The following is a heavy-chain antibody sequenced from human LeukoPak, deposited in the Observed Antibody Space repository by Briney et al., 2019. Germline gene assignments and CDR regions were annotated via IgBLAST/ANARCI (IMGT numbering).Heavy chain of an antibody. D-gene: IGHD4-11*01. CDR1: GYSISSGYY. V-gene: IGHV4-38-2*02. CDR3: ASGADYSNYYFDY. CDR2: IYHSGST. J-gene: IGHJ4*02. Sequence: SETLSLTCTVSGYSISSGYYWGWIRQPPGKGLEWIGSIYHSGSTYYNPSLKSRVTISVDTSKNQFSLKLRSVTAADTAVYYCASGADYSNYYFDYWGQGTLVTVSS.